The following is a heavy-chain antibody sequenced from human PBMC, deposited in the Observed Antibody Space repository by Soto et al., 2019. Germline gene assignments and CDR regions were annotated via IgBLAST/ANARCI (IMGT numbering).Heavy chain of an antibody. CDR3: ARERNTVEEAPFAY. CDR2: IWYDGSNK. CDR1: GFTFSSYG. J-gene: IGHJ4*02. D-gene: IGHD4-17*01. V-gene: IGHV3-33*01. Sequence: QVQLVESGGGVVQPGRSLRLSCAASGFTFSSYGMHWVRQAPGKGLEWVAVIWYDGSNKYYADSVKGRFTISRDNSKNTLYLQMNSLRAEDTAVYYWARERNTVEEAPFAYWGQGTLVTVSS.